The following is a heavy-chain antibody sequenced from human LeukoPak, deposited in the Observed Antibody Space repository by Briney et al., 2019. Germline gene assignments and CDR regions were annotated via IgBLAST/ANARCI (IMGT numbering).Heavy chain of an antibody. V-gene: IGHV3-21*01. CDR2: ISSSSSYI. J-gene: IGHJ4*02. CDR3: ARDPGAYSSSPIDY. D-gene: IGHD6-6*01. Sequence: GGSLRLSCAASGFTFSSYWMSWVRQAPGKGLEWVSSISSSSSYIYSADSVKGRFTISRDNARNSLYLRMNSLRAEDTAVYYCARDPGAYSSSPIDYWGQGTLVTVSS. CDR1: GFTFSSYW.